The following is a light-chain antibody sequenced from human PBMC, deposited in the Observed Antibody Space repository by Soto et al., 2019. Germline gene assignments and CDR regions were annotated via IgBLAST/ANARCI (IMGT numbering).Light chain of an antibody. CDR3: SSYTSSGTQV. J-gene: IGLJ1*01. CDR1: SSDVGGYKF. CDR2: EVS. Sequence: QSALTQPASVSGSPGQSITISCTGASSDVGGYKFVSWYQQHPGKAPKLIIYEVSNRPSGVSNRFSGSKSGNTASLTISGLQAEDEADYYCSSYTSSGTQVFGTGTKVTVL. V-gene: IGLV2-14*01.